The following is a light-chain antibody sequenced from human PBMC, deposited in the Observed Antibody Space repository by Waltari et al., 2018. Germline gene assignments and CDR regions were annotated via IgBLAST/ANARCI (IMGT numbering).Light chain of an antibody. V-gene: IGKV1-39*01. CDR2: ATS. CDR1: QSVGSY. CDR3: QQSHSAPYT. Sequence: DIQMTQSPSSLSASVGDRVTITCRASQSVGSYLNWYQHKPGEAPKLLIYATSTLQTGVPSRFSGSGYGTDFTLIITSLQAEDFSSYYCQQSHSAPYTFGQGTNLQI. J-gene: IGKJ2*01.